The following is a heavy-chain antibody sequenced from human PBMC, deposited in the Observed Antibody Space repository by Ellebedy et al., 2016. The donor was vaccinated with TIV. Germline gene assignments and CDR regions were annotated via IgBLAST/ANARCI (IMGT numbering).Heavy chain of an antibody. Sequence: SETLSLTXTVSGGSVSRSNYYWGWIRQRPGKGPEWIGNVYHTGTTFYNPSLKSRVTLSVDTSKNQFSLKLRSVTAADTAVYYCARHGQFDYWGQGTLVTVSS. CDR2: VYHTGTT. V-gene: IGHV4-39*01. CDR1: GGSVSRSNYY. J-gene: IGHJ4*02. CDR3: ARHGQFDY.